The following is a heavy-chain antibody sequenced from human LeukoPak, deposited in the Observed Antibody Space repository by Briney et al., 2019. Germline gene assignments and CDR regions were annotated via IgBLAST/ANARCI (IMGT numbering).Heavy chain of an antibody. CDR2: IVVGSGNT. J-gene: IGHJ4*02. CDR1: GFTFTSSA. D-gene: IGHD4-11*01. V-gene: IGHV1-58*01. Sequence: SMKVSCKASGFTFTSSAVQWVRQARGQRLEWIGWIVVGSGNTNYAQKFQERVTITRDMSTSTAYMELSSLRSEDTAVYYCAADLQGNSNLDYWGQGTLVTVSS. CDR3: AADLQGNSNLDY.